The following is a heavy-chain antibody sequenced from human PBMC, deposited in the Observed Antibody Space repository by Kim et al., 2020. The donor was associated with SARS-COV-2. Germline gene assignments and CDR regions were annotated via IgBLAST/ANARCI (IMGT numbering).Heavy chain of an antibody. D-gene: IGHD3-10*01. J-gene: IGHJ5*02. V-gene: IGHV4-39*07. CDR2: IYYSGST. Sequence: SETLSLTCTVSGGSISSSSYYWGWIRQPPGKGLEWIGSIYYSGSTYYNPSLKSRVTISVDTSKNQFSLKLSSVTAADTAVYYCVGRDTMVRGGTNWFDPWGQGTLVTVSS. CDR3: VGRDTMVRGGTNWFDP. CDR1: GGSISSSSYY.